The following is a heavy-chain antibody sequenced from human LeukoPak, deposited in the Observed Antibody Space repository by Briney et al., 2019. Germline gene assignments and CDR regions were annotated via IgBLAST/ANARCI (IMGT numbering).Heavy chain of an antibody. D-gene: IGHD3-22*01. Sequence: GGSLRLSCAASGFTFSSYAMHGVRQAPGKGLEWVAVISYDGSNKYYADSVKGRFTISRDNSKNTLYLQMNSLRAEDTAVYYCARDKGNWVDYYDSSGVVQHWGQGPLVTVSS. J-gene: IGHJ1*01. V-gene: IGHV3-30-3*01. CDR3: ARDKGNWVDYYDSSGVVQH. CDR2: ISYDGSNK. CDR1: GFTFSSYA.